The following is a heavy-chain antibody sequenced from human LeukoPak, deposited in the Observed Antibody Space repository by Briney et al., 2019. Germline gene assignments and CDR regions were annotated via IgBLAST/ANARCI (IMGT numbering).Heavy chain of an antibody. Sequence: HTGRSLRLSCAASGFTFDDYAMHWVRQAPGKGLEWVAFIRYDGSNKYYADSVKGRFTISRDNSKNTLYLQMNSLRAEDTAVYYCAKGELWFGDIVDYWGQGTLVTVSS. CDR2: IRYDGSNK. CDR3: AKGELWFGDIVDY. J-gene: IGHJ4*02. V-gene: IGHV3-30*02. D-gene: IGHD3-10*01. CDR1: GFTFDDYA.